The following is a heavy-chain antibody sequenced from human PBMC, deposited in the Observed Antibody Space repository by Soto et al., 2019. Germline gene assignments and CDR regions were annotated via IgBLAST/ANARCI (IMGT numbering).Heavy chain of an antibody. J-gene: IGHJ4*02. V-gene: IGHV1-69*01. CDR3: ARGGDAYNFGAVY. Sequence: QVQLVQSGAEVKEPGSSVKVSCKASGGGNLRDYRTTWVRRAPGQGLEWMGGIIPKLGSANYAQNFQGSVTVTADEPTNTGYMELRSLGSDATAVYDCARGGDAYNFGAVYWGQGTPVTVSS. CDR2: IIPKLGSA. CDR1: GGGNLRDYR. D-gene: IGHD2-21*01.